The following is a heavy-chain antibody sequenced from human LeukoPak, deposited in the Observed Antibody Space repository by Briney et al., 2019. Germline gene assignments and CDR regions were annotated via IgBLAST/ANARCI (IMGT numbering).Heavy chain of an antibody. V-gene: IGHV4-61*01. J-gene: IGHJ3*02. CDR1: GDAISSGNYY. D-gene: IGHD3-22*01. Sequence: PSQTLSLTCSVSGDAISSGNYYWSWIRQPPGKGLEWIGYIYDSGSTNYNPSLKSRVTTSVDTSKNQFSLKLSSVTAADTAVYYCASLTTAEAFDIWGQGTMVTVSS. CDR3: ASLTTAEAFDI. CDR2: IYDSGST.